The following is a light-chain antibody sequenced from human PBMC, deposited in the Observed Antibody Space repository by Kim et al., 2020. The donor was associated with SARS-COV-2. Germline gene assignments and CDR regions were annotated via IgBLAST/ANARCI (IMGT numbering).Light chain of an antibody. V-gene: IGKV1-12*01. CDR1: ESISTW. CDR2: RAS. Sequence: ASVGDIFTITCRASESISTWLAWYQQKPGKAPKLLIYRASSLQSGVPSRFSGSGSGTDFTLTISSLQPEDFATYYCQQGNSFPLTFGGGTKVDIK. CDR3: QQGNSFPLT. J-gene: IGKJ4*01.